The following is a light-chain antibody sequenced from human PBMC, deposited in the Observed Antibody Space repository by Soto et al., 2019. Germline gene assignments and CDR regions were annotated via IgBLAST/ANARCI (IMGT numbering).Light chain of an antibody. CDR2: DTS. J-gene: IGKJ1*01. Sequence: EIVMTQSPATLSVSPGERATLSCRASQSVSSNLAWYQQKPGLSPRLLIYDTSTRATGIPARFSGSGSGTEFSLTITSLQSEDFAVYYCQQYNERPLTFGQGIKVEIK. CDR3: QQYNERPLT. CDR1: QSVSSN. V-gene: IGKV3-15*01.